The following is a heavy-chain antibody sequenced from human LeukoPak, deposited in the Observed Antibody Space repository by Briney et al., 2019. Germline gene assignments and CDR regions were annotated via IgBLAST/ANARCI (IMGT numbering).Heavy chain of an antibody. Sequence: PGGSLRLSCAASGFTFSSYAMSWVRQAPGKGLEWVSAISGSGGSTYYADSVKGRFTISRDNSKNTLYLQMNSLRAEDTAVYYCAKGPSYDYYDSSGSYFDYWGQGTLVTVSS. CDR1: GFTFSSYA. CDR3: AKGPSYDYYDSSGSYFDY. CDR2: ISGSGGST. D-gene: IGHD3-22*01. J-gene: IGHJ4*02. V-gene: IGHV3-23*01.